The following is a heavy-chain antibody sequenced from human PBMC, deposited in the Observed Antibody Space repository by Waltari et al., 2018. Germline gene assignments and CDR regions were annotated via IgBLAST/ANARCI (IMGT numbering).Heavy chain of an antibody. CDR3: ARGDDYVWGSYRGLDY. CDR1: GFTFSSYA. V-gene: IGHV3-64*07. Sequence: EVQLVESGGGLVQPGGSLRPSCAASGFTFSSYAMHWVRQAPGKGLEYVSAICSNGGGTYYADSLKGSFTISRDNSKNTLYLQMNSLRAVDTAVYYCARGDDYVWGSYRGLDYWGQGTLVTVSS. CDR2: ICSNGGGT. D-gene: IGHD3-16*02. J-gene: IGHJ4*02.